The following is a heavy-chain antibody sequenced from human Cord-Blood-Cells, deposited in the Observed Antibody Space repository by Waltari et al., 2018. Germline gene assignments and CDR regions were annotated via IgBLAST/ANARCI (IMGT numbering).Heavy chain of an antibody. Sequence: QVQLQESGPGLVKPSATLSLTCTVPGGSISSYSWSWIRQPAGKGLEWIGRIYTIGSTNYNPSLKSRVTRSVDTSKNQFSLKLSSVTAADTAVYYCARDLMQDPNWFDPWGQGTLVTVSS. CDR3: ARDLMQDPNWFDP. CDR1: GGSISSYS. J-gene: IGHJ5*02. D-gene: IGHD2-8*01. V-gene: IGHV4-4*07. CDR2: IYTIGST.